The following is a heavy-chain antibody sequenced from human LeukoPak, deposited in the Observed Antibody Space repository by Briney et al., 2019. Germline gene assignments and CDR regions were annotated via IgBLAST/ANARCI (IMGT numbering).Heavy chain of an antibody. D-gene: IGHD3-22*01. Sequence: GGSLRLSCAASGFTFSSYAMSWVRQAPGKGLEWVSAISGSGGSTYYADSAKGRFTISRDNSKNTLYLQMNSLRAEDTAVYYCAKDRGGGPMIGAFDIWGQGTMVTVSS. CDR3: AKDRGGGPMIGAFDI. CDR1: GFTFSSYA. V-gene: IGHV3-23*01. CDR2: ISGSGGST. J-gene: IGHJ3*02.